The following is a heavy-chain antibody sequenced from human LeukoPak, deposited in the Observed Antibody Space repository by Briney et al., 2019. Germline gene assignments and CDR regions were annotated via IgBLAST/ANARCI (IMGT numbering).Heavy chain of an antibody. CDR3: ARDSPITMIVVAVDAFDI. J-gene: IGHJ3*02. Sequence: PSETLSLTCTVSGGSISSYYWSWVRQPAGKGLEWIARIYTSGSTNYNPSLKSRFTMSVDTSKNQFSLKLSSVTAADTAVYYCARDSPITMIVVAVDAFDIWGQGTMVTVSS. CDR2: IYTSGST. V-gene: IGHV4-4*07. CDR1: GGSISSYY. D-gene: IGHD3-22*01.